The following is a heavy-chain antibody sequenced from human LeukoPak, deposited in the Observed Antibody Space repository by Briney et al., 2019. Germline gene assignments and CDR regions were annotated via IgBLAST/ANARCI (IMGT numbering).Heavy chain of an antibody. J-gene: IGHJ4*02. CDR2: INPNSGGT. Sequence: GASVKVFCKASGYTFTGYYMHWVRQAPGQGLEWMGWINPNSGGTNYAQKFQGRVTITADKSTSTAYMELSSLRSEDTAVYYCARGYDRGYFDYWGQGTLVTVSS. D-gene: IGHD3-22*01. V-gene: IGHV1-2*02. CDR1: GYTFTGYY. CDR3: ARGYDRGYFDY.